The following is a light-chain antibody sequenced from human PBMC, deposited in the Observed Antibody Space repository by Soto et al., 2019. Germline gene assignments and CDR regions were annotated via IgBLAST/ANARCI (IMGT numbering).Light chain of an antibody. CDR2: KVS. CDR3: MQGTDWAYT. J-gene: IGKJ2*01. CDR1: QSLVYSDGNTY. V-gene: IGKV2-30*01. Sequence: DVVMTQSPLSLPVTLGQPASISCRSSQSLVYSDGNTYLSWFQQRPGQSPRRLIYKVSNRDSGVPARLRGSWSDTDFTLKISRVEAEDVAVYYCMQGTDWAYTFGQGTKLEI.